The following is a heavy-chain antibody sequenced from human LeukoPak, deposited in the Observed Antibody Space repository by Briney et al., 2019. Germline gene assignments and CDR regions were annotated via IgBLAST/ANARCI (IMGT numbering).Heavy chain of an antibody. CDR1: GGSISSGGCF. CDR3: ARVRYYGSGEEIDP. V-gene: IGHV4-31*03. CDR2: IYHGGNT. D-gene: IGHD3-10*01. J-gene: IGHJ5*02. Sequence: SETLSLTCTVSGGSISSGGCFWSWIRQNPGKGLEWIGYIYHGGNTYYNPSLKSRVTISVDTSKNQFSLTLSSVTAADTAMYYCARVRYYGSGEEIDPWGQGTLATVSS.